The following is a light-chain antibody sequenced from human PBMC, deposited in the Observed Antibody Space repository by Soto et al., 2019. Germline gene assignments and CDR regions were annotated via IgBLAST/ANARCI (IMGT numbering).Light chain of an antibody. CDR1: QSISSW. V-gene: IGKV1-5*01. CDR2: DAS. Sequence: DIQMTQSPSTLSASVGDRVTITCRASQSISSWLAWYQQKPGKAPKLLIYDASSLESGVPSRFSGSGSGTEFTLTISSLQPDDFATYYCQQYNSYSWTFCQGTKLAIK. CDR3: QQYNSYSWT. J-gene: IGKJ1*01.